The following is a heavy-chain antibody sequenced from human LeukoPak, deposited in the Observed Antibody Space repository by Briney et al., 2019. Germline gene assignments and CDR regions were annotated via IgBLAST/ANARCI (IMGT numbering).Heavy chain of an antibody. Sequence: GGSLRLSCAASGFTFSLYWMTWVRQSPGKGLEWVADINPDGSQRYSVDSVKGRFTISRDNAKNSLFLQMNSLRAEDTAVYYCVRQMIRFWFDPWGQGTQVTVSS. CDR1: GFTFSLYW. J-gene: IGHJ5*02. CDR2: INPDGSQR. V-gene: IGHV3-7*01. CDR3: VRQMIRFWFDP. D-gene: IGHD3-16*01.